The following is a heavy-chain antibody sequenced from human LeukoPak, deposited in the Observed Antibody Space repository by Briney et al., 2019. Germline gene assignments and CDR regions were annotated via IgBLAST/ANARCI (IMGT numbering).Heavy chain of an antibody. Sequence: PGGSLRLSCAASGLTFSNAWMSWVRQFPGKGLEWVGRIKRKSDGGTTDYAAPVKGRFTISRDDSKNTLYLQMNSLKSEDTAVYYCTTELDVRPNHYWGQGTLVTVSS. J-gene: IGHJ4*02. CDR1: GLTFSNAW. CDR3: TTELDVRPNHY. CDR2: IKRKSDGGTT. V-gene: IGHV3-15*01. D-gene: IGHD1-14*01.